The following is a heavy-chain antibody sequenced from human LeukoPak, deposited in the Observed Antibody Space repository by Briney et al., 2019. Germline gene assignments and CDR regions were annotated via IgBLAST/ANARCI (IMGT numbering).Heavy chain of an antibody. CDR3: AKLAVTTCMDV. V-gene: IGHV3-30*18. Sequence: PGRSLRLSCAASGFTFSSYGMHWVRQAPGKGLEWLAVISYDGSNKYYADSVKGRFTISRDNSRNTLYLQMNSLRAEDTAVYYCAKLAVTTCMDVWGQGTTVTVSS. J-gene: IGHJ6*01. CDR1: GFTFSSYG. CDR2: ISYDGSNK. D-gene: IGHD4-17*01.